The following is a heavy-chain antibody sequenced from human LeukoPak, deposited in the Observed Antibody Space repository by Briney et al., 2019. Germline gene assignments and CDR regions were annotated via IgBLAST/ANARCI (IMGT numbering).Heavy chain of an antibody. D-gene: IGHD6-19*01. J-gene: IGHJ3*02. CDR2: INHSGST. V-gene: IGHV4-34*01. Sequence: SETLSLTCAVYGGSFSGYYWSWIRQPPGKGLEWIGEINHSGSTNYNPSLKSRVTISVDTSKNQFSLKLNSVTAADTALFYCARRSAVFHAFDIWGQGTMVTVSS. CDR1: GGSFSGYY. CDR3: ARRSAVFHAFDI.